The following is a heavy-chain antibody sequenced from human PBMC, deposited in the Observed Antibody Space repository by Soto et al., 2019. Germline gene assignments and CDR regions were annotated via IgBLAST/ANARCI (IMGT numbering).Heavy chain of an antibody. J-gene: IGHJ3*02. Sequence: QVQLQESGPGLVKPSHTLSLTCSVSGGSISSGGYYWSWIRQHPGKGLEWIGYIYYSGSTYYNPSLQSRVTISLDTSKNQFSLKLSSVTAADTAVYYCARGPYGDNGGAFDIWGQGTMVTVSS. CDR2: IYYSGST. D-gene: IGHD4-17*01. CDR3: ARGPYGDNGGAFDI. CDR1: GGSISSGGYY. V-gene: IGHV4-31*03.